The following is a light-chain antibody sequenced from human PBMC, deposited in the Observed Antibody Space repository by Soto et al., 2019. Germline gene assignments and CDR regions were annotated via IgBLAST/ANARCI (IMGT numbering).Light chain of an antibody. V-gene: IGKV2-28*01. CDR3: MQALQTPYT. CDR2: WGF. CDR1: QSLVHSQGNYF. J-gene: IGKJ2*01. Sequence: DIVMTQSPLSLPVSPGEPASISCRSSQSLVHSQGNYFFDWYVQKPGQSPQLLIYWGFIPASGVADRISGSASGTDFTLKITRVEAEDVGVYYCMQALQTPYTFAQGTK.